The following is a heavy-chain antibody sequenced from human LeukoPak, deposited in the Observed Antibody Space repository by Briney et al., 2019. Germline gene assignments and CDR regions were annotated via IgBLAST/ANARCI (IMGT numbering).Heavy chain of an antibody. Sequence: SETLSLTCTVSGGSISSYYWSWIRQPPGKGLEWIGYIYYSGSTNYNPSLKSRVTISVDTSKNQFSLKLSSVTAADTAVYYCARAKEWFGEGSDYYYYMDVWGKGTTVTISS. CDR2: IYYSGST. CDR1: GGSISSYY. CDR3: ARAKEWFGEGSDYYYYMDV. J-gene: IGHJ6*03. V-gene: IGHV4-59*01. D-gene: IGHD3-10*01.